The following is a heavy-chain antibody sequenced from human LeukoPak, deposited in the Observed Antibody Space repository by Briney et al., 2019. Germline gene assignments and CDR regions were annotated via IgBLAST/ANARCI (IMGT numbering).Heavy chain of an antibody. D-gene: IGHD3-22*01. J-gene: IGHJ4*01. CDR2: IYSGGSA. CDR1: GASINNNF. CDR3: ARHRDYYDT. V-gene: IGHV4-59*08. Sequence: SEPLSLTCTVSGASINNNFWTWIRQPPGKGLEWIGYIYSGGSANYNPSLKSRVIISGDTSKNQISLNLTSVTAADTAVYFCARHRDYYDTWGHGTLVTVSS.